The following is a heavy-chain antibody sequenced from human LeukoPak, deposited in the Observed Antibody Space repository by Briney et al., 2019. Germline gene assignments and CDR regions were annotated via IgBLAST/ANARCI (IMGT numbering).Heavy chain of an antibody. D-gene: IGHD3-10*01. CDR2: FYYSGTT. CDR1: GGSISSSSYY. CDR3: ARDARVQKWFGELLKTTTYYFDY. V-gene: IGHV4-39*02. J-gene: IGHJ4*02. Sequence: SETLSLTCTVSGGSISSSSYYWGWIRQPPGKGLEWIGSFYYSGTTYYNPSLKSRLTISVDTSKNQFSLKLNSVTAADTAVYYCARDARVQKWFGELLKTTTYYFDYWGQGTLVTVSS.